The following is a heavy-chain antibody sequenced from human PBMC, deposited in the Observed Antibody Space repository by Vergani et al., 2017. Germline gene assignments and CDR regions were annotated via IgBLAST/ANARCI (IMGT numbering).Heavy chain of an antibody. J-gene: IGHJ6*02. D-gene: IGHD3-9*01. CDR1: GGSISSHY. V-gene: IGHV4-59*11. CDR2: IYYSGST. CDR3: ARSPPDILTGRPIRGMDV. Sequence: QVQLQESGPGLVKPSETLSLTCTVSGGSISSHYWSWIRQPPGKGLEWIGYIYYSGSTNYNPSLKSRVTISVDTSNNQFSLKLSSVTAADTAVDYGARSPPDILTGRPIRGMDVWGQGTTVTVSS.